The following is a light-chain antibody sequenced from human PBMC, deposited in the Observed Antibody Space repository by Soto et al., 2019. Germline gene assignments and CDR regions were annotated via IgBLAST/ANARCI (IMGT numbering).Light chain of an antibody. CDR2: DVR. CDR3: YSYASGSTYV. V-gene: IGLV2-14*03. J-gene: IGLJ1*01. CDR1: SSDVGGSDY. Sequence: QSVLTQPASVSGSPGQSITISCTGTSSDVGGSDYVAWYQQHPGKAPKLMVYDVRFRPSGVSDRFSGSKSADVASLTFSGLQPEDEADYYCYSYASGSTYVFGTGTKVTVL.